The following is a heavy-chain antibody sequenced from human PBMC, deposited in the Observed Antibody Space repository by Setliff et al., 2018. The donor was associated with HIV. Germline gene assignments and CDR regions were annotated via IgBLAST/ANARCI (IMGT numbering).Heavy chain of an antibody. J-gene: IGHJ3*02. CDR3: ARHGRYCSAYGCVYGFDI. D-gene: IGHD2-15*01. CDR1: GYTFTSYD. V-gene: IGHV1-69*05. Sequence: AASVKVSCKASGYTFTSYDINWVRQATGQGLEWMGGIIPVFRTANYAQKFQGRVTITRDTSASTAYMELSSLRSEDTAVYYCARHGRYCSAYGCVYGFDIWGQGTTVTVSS. CDR2: IIPVFRTA.